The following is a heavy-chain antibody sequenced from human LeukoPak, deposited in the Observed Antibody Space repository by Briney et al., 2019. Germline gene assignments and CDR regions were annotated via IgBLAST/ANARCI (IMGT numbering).Heavy chain of an antibody. D-gene: IGHD2/OR15-2a*01. Sequence: GGSLRLSCAASGFTFSAFSGSVMHWVRQASGKGLEWVCRIRSKANSYATAYAASVKGRFTISRDDSKNTAYLQMNSLKTEDTAVYYCTSNEGSVSMMAYWGQGTLVTVSS. CDR3: TSNEGSVSMMAY. CDR1: GFTFSAFSGSV. J-gene: IGHJ4*02. V-gene: IGHV3-73*01. CDR2: IRSKANSYAT.